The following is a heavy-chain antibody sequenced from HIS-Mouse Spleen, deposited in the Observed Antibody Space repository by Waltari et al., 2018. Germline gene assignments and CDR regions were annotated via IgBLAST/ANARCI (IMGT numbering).Heavy chain of an antibody. J-gene: IGHJ4*02. V-gene: IGHV1-69*01. CDR3: ARDGSGWPFDY. CDR2: IIPIFGTA. D-gene: IGHD6-19*01. Sequence: QVQLVQSGAEVTKPGSSVKVSCKASGGPFSSYALSWVRQAPGQGLEWMGGIIPIFGTANYAQKFQGRVTITADESTSTAYMELSSLRSEDTAVYYCARDGSGWPFDYWGQGTLVTVSS. CDR1: GGPFSSYA.